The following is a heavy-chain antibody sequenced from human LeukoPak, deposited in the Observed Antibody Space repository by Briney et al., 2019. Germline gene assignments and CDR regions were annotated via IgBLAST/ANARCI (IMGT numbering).Heavy chain of an antibody. J-gene: IGHJ4*02. D-gene: IGHD6-13*01. CDR2: IYTSGST. Sequence: SETLSLTCTVSGGSISSYYWSWIRQPAGKGLEWIGRIYTSGSTNYNPSLRSRVTTSVDTSKNQFSLKLSSVTAADTAVYYCARGSSSWYFFDYWGQGTLVTVSS. CDR1: GGSISSYY. CDR3: ARGSSSWYFFDY. V-gene: IGHV4-4*07.